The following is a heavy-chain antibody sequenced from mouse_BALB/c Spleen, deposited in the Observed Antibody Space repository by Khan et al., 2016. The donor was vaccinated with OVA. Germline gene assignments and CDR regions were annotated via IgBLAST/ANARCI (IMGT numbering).Heavy chain of an antibody. CDR3: ARTDSIKY. D-gene: IGHD2-10*02. CDR1: GYSITSGYG. CDR2: ITYSGST. J-gene: IGHJ2*01. V-gene: IGHV3-1*02. Sequence: EVELVESGPGLVKPSPSLSLTCTVTGYSITSGYGRYWIRQFPGNKLEWMGYITYSGSTNYNPSLKSRIPITRDTSKNQFCMQLNSVTTEDTSSYYCARTDSIKYWGQGTTLTVSS.